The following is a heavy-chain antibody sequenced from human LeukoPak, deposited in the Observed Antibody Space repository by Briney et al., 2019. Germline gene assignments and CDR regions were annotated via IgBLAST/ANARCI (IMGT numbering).Heavy chain of an antibody. J-gene: IGHJ4*02. CDR2: ITKSSTYV. CDR3: AKDNIEMATISDY. D-gene: IGHD5-24*01. CDR1: GFTFRTHS. Sequence: GGSLRLACEASGFTFRTHSMNWVRQAPGKGLEWVSAITKSSTYVYYADSVKGRFTISRDNSKNTLYLQMNSLRAEDTAVYYCAKDNIEMATISDYWGQGTLVTVSS. V-gene: IGHV3-21*04.